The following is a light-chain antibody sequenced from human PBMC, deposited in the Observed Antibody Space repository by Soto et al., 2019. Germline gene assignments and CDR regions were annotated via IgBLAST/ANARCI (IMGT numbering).Light chain of an antibody. CDR2: EVI. V-gene: IGLV2-8*01. CDR3: TSYAGNNNLV. CDR1: SSDY. Sequence: QSALTQPPSASGSPGQSVTISCTGTSSDYVSWYQQHPGKAPKLQIYEVIKRPSGVPDRFSGSKSGNTASLTVSGLQAEDEADYHCTSYAGNNNLVFGGGTKLTVL. J-gene: IGLJ2*01.